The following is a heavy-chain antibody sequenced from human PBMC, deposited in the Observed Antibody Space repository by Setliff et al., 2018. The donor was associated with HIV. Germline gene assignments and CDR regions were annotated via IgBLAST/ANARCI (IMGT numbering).Heavy chain of an antibody. CDR2: INEDGSEK. J-gene: IGHJ4*02. D-gene: IGHD3-10*01. V-gene: IGHV3-7*03. CDR3: ALLWPFDY. Sequence: GGSLRLSCAASGFTFSHSWMSWVRQAPGKGLEWVANINEDGSEKYYVDSVKGRFTISRDNAENSLSLQMNSLRGEDTAVYYCALLWPFDYWGQGALVTVSS. CDR1: GFTFSHSW.